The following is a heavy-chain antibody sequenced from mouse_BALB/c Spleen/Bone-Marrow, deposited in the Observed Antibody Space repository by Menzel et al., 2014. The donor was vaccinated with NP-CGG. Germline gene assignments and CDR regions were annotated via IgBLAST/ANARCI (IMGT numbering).Heavy chain of an antibody. D-gene: IGHD3-3*01. CDR3: GRAWFAY. J-gene: IGHJ3*01. CDR2: ISDGGSYT. Sequence: EVHLVESGGGLVKPEGSLKLSCAASGFTFSDYYMYWVRQTPEKRLVWVATISDGGSYTYYPDSVKGRFTIARDNAKNNLYLQMSSLKSEDTDMYDCGRAWFAYRGQGTLVTGSA. CDR1: GFTFSDYY. V-gene: IGHV5-4*02.